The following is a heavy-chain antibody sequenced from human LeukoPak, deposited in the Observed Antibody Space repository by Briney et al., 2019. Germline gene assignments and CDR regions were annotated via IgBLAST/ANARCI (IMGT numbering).Heavy chain of an antibody. CDR3: AKGLWFGELLNYFDY. J-gene: IGHJ4*02. D-gene: IGHD3-10*01. Sequence: GGSLRLSCAASGFTFSNYAMSWVRQAPGKGLEWVSLVSSSGGSTYYADSVKGRFTISRDNSKNTLYLQMNSLRAEDTAVYYCAKGLWFGELLNYFDYWGQATLVTVSS. V-gene: IGHV3-23*01. CDR1: GFTFSNYA. CDR2: VSSSGGST.